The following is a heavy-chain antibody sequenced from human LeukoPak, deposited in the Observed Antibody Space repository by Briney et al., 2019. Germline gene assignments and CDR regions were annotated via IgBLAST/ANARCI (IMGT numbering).Heavy chain of an antibody. D-gene: IGHD1-26*01. CDR3: ARGRSNYYGMDV. V-gene: IGHV4-59*01. CDR2: IYYNGNT. J-gene: IGHJ6*02. Sequence: PSETLSLTCSVSDGSINSYYWNWIRRPPGKGLEWIGYIYYNGNTNYSPSLKSRVTMSVDTSKNLFSLKVSSVTAADTAVYYCARGRSNYYGMDVWGQGTTVTVSS. CDR1: DGSINSYY.